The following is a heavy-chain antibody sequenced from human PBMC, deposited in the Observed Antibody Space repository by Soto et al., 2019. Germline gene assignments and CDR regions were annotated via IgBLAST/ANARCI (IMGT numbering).Heavy chain of an antibody. CDR2: INHSGST. D-gene: IGHD3-3*01. CDR3: ARGPTKNRPIFGVVIHFDY. CDR1: GGSFSGYY. Sequence: SETLSLTCAVYGGSFSGYYWSWIRQPPGKGLEWIGEINHSGSTNYNPSLKSRVTISVDTSKNQFSLKLSSVTAADTAVYYCARGPTKNRPIFGVVIHFDYWGQGTLVTVSS. J-gene: IGHJ4*02. V-gene: IGHV4-34*01.